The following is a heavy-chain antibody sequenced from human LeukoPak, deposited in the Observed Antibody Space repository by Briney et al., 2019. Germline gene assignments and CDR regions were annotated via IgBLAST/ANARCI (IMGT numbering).Heavy chain of an antibody. D-gene: IGHD4-17*01. CDR3: ARGDGDYGGGRFDP. CDR1: GGSLRGGNYY. V-gene: IGHV4-61*02. J-gene: IGHJ5*02. CDR2: IYLGGTT. Sequence: SETLTLTCAVSGGSLRGGNYYWNFIPQPAGEGPEWIVRIYLGGTTYYNPSLKSRLTISLDKSKNQFSLLLTSVTAADTAIYYCARGDGDYGGGRFDPWGQGILVTVSS.